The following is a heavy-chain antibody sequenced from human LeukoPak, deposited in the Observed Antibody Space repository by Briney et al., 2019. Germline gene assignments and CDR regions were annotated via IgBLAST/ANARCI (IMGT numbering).Heavy chain of an antibody. Sequence: GGSLRLSCAASGFTFSSYAMSWVRHAPGKGLELVSAISGSGGSTYYADSVKGRFTISRDNSKNTLYLQMNSLRAEDTAVYYCAKDRSCSSTSCYAYYYYYYGMDVWGQGTTVTVSS. V-gene: IGHV3-23*01. CDR2: ISGSGGST. CDR3: AKDRSCSSTSCYAYYYYYYGMDV. J-gene: IGHJ6*02. CDR1: GFTFSSYA. D-gene: IGHD2-2*01.